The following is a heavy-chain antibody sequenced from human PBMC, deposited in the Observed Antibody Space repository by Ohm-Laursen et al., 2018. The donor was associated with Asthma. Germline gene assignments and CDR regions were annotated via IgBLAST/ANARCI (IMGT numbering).Heavy chain of an antibody. Sequence: RSLRLSCAASGFTFSSYGMHWVRQAPGKGLEWVAVIWYDGSNKYYADSVKGRFTISRDNSKNTLYLQMNSLRAEDTAVYYCARDRYPSYYDLDDWGQGALVTVSS. V-gene: IGHV3-33*01. J-gene: IGHJ4*02. CDR3: ARDRYPSYYDLDD. CDR1: GFTFSSYG. D-gene: IGHD3-3*01. CDR2: IWYDGSNK.